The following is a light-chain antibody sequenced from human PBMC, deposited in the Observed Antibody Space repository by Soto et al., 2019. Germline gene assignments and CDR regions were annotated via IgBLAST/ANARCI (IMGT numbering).Light chain of an antibody. CDR1: QNINTY. V-gene: IGKV1-39*02. CDR2: ASS. J-gene: IGKJ1*01. Sequence: DIQMTQSPSSLSASVGDRATITCRASQNINTYLNWYQQIPGKAPKLLIYASSPLHSRAPTTVSSSGSQTHCTLTMSRLQTEDFATYSSQRYCSYPLTFGQGTKVDIK. CDR3: QRYCSYPLT.